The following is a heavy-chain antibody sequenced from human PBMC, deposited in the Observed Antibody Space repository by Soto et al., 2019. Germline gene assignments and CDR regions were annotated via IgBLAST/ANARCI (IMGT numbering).Heavy chain of an antibody. D-gene: IGHD3-22*01. CDR2: IYYSGST. CDR1: GGSISSYY. V-gene: IGHV4-59*01. Sequence: SETLSLTCTVSGGSISSYYWSWIRQPPGKGLEWIGYIYYSGSTNYNPSLKSRVTISVDTSKNQFSLKLSSVTAADTAVYYCARMTDYYDSIGLLGEAFDIWGQGTMVTVSS. J-gene: IGHJ3*02. CDR3: ARMTDYYDSIGLLGEAFDI.